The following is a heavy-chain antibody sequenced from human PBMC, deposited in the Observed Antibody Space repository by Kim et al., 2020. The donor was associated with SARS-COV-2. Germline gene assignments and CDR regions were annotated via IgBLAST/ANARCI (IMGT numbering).Heavy chain of an antibody. CDR1: GYTFTSYD. Sequence: ASVKVSCKASGYTFTSYDINWVRQATGQGLEWMGWMNPNSGNTGYAQKFQGRVTMTRNTSISTAYMELSSLRSEDTAVYYCARELGYSGYDSDYYYYYGMDVWGQGTTVTVSS. V-gene: IGHV1-8*01. CDR2: MNPNSGNT. D-gene: IGHD5-12*01. CDR3: ARELGYSGYDSDYYYYYGMDV. J-gene: IGHJ6*02.